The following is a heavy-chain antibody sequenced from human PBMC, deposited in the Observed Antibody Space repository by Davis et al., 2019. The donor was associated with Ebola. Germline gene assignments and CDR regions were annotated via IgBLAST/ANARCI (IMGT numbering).Heavy chain of an antibody. J-gene: IGHJ5*02. CDR3: ALSRGIFGVVTSNWFDP. D-gene: IGHD3-3*01. Sequence: GGSLRLSCAASGFTFSSYSMNWVRQAPGKGLEWVSSISSSSSYIYYADSVKGRFTISRDNAKNSLYLQMNSLRAEDTAVYYCALSRGIFGVVTSNWFDPWGQGTLVTVSS. CDR2: ISSSSSYI. V-gene: IGHV3-21*01. CDR1: GFTFSSYS.